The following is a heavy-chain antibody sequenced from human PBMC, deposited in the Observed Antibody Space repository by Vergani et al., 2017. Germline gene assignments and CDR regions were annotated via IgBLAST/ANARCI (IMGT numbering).Heavy chain of an antibody. CDR2: MNPNSGNT. D-gene: IGHD6-13*01. J-gene: IGHJ1*01. CDR1: GYTFSSYD. Sequence: QVQLVQSGAEVKKPGASVKVSCKASGYTFSSYDINWVRQATGQGLEWMGWMNPNSGNTGYAQKFQGRVTITADKSTSTAYMELSSLRSEDTAVYYCASSVAAAVATRDWGQGTLVTVSS. V-gene: IGHV1-8*03. CDR3: ASSVAAAVATRD.